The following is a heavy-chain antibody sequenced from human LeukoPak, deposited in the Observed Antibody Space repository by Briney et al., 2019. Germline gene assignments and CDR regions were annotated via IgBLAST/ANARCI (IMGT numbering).Heavy chain of an antibody. CDR3: ARSTATRDGYFDY. CDR1: GYSISSGYY. V-gene: IGHV4-38-2*02. CDR2: IYHSGST. D-gene: IGHD2-15*01. Sequence: PSETLSLTCTVSGYSISSGYYWGWILQPPGKGLEWIGGIYHSGSTYYNPSLKSRVTISVDTSKNQFSLKLSSVTAADTAVYYCARSTATRDGYFDYWGQGTLVTVSS. J-gene: IGHJ4*02.